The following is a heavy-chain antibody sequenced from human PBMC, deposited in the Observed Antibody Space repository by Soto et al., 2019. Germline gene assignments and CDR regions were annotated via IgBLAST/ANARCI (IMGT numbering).Heavy chain of an antibody. Sequence: GGSLRLSCEASGFTYSSYAMNWVRQAPGKGLEWVSVISGSGGNTYYADSVKGRFTISRDNSKNTLYLQMNSLRAEDTAVYYCGKDLRSAGDFWRGYYLFGEIDYWGQGTLVTVSS. CDR1: GFTYSSYA. CDR3: GKDLRSAGDFWRGYYLFGEIDY. CDR2: ISGSGGNT. V-gene: IGHV3-23*01. D-gene: IGHD3-3*01. J-gene: IGHJ4*02.